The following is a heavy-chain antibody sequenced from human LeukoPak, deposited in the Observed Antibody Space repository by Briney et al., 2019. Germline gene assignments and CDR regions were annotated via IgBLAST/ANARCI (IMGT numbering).Heavy chain of an antibody. CDR2: IYHSGST. V-gene: IGHV4-4*02. CDR3: ARGPYYYDSSGYYIPYYGMDV. J-gene: IGHJ6*02. CDR1: GGSISSSNW. D-gene: IGHD3-22*01. Sequence: PSETPSLTCAVSGGSISSSNWWSWVRQPPGKGLEWIGEIYHSGSTNYNPSLKSRVTISVDKSKNQFSLKLSSVTAADTAVYYCARGPYYYDSSGYYIPYYGMDVWGQGTTVTVSS.